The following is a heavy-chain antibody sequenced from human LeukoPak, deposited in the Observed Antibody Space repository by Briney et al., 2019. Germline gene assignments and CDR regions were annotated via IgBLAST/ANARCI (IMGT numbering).Heavy chain of an antibody. CDR3: ARGGYDILTGYQNY. CDR2: IIPIFGTA. Sequence: GASVKVSCKASGGTFSSYAISWVRQAPGQGLEWMGGIIPIFGTANYAQKFQGRVTMTRDTSISTAYMELSRLRSDDTAVYYCARGGYDILTGYQNYWGQGTLVTVSS. J-gene: IGHJ4*02. CDR1: GGTFSSYA. D-gene: IGHD3-9*01. V-gene: IGHV1-69*05.